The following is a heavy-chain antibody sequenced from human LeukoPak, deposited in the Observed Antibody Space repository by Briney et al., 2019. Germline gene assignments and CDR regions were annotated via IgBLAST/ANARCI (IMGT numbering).Heavy chain of an antibody. CDR3: AKDVNAYCSGDCSDY. D-gene: IGHD2-21*01. J-gene: IGHJ4*02. CDR2: IWYDGSKK. V-gene: IGHV3-30*02. Sequence: GGSLRLSCAASGFTFSSYAMSWVRQAPGKGLEWVAFIWYDGSKKYYADSVKGRFTISRDNSENMVSLEMNSLRTEDTAVYYCAKDVNAYCSGDCSDYWGQGALVTVSS. CDR1: GFTFSSYA.